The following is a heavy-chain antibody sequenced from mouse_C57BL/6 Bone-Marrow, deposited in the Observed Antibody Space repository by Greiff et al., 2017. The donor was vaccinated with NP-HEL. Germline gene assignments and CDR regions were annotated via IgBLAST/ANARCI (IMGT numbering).Heavy chain of an antibody. CDR2: IDPSDSYT. V-gene: IGHV1-59*01. D-gene: IGHD3-3*01. CDR3: ARGTHLGVFDY. J-gene: IGHJ2*01. Sequence: QVQLQQPGAELARPGTSVKLSCKASGYTFTSYWMHWVKQRPGQGLEWIGVIDPSDSYTNYNQKFKGKATLTVDTSSSTAYMQLSSLSSEDSAVYFCARGTHLGVFDYWGQGTTLTVSS. CDR1: GYTFTSYW.